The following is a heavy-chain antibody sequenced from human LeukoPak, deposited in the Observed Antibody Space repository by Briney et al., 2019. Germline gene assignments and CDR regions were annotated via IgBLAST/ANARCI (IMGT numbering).Heavy chain of an antibody. CDR2: IYYSGST. CDR1: GGSFSGYY. D-gene: IGHD1-14*01. CDR3: ARLTVLWASLAWFDP. V-gene: IGHV4-59*08. Sequence: PSETLSLTCAVYGGSFSGYYWSWIRQPPGKGLEWIGYIYYSGSTNYNPSLRSRVTISVDTSKNQFSLKLSSVTAADTAVYYCARLTVLWASLAWFDPWGQGTLVTVSS. J-gene: IGHJ5*02.